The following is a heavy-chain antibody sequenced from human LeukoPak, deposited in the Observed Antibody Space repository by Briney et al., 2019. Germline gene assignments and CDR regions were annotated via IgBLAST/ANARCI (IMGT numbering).Heavy chain of an antibody. J-gene: IGHJ5*02. D-gene: IGHD4-23*01. Sequence: SETLSLTCTVSGGSISSDYWSWIRQPPGKGLEWIGYIYYSGSTNYNPSLKSRVTISVDTSKNQFSLKLSSVTAADTAVYYCARDGQLSTVVTPGWFDPWGQGTLVTVSS. CDR1: GGSISSDY. CDR2: IYYSGST. CDR3: ARDGQLSTVVTPGWFDP. V-gene: IGHV4-59*01.